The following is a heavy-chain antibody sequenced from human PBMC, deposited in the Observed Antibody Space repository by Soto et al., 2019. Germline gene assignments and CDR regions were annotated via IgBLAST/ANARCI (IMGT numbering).Heavy chain of an antibody. V-gene: IGHV4-31*03. J-gene: IGHJ4*02. D-gene: IGHD1-26*01. CDR3: ARAGVGAFDY. CDR1: GGSISSGGYY. CDR2: IYYSGST. Sequence: SETLSLTCTVSGGSISSGGYYWSWIRQHPGKGLEWIGYIYYSGSTYYNPSLKSRVTISVDTSKNQFSLKLSSVTAADTAVYYCARAGVGAFDYWGQGTLVTVSS.